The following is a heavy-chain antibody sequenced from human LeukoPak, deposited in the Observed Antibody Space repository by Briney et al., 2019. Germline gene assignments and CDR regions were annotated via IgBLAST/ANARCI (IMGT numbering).Heavy chain of an antibody. CDR3: ARIKRGYDSSGYYYVQDY. D-gene: IGHD3-22*01. J-gene: IGHJ4*02. Sequence: SETLSLTCTVSGGSISSSSYYWGWIRQPPGKGLEWIGSIYYSGSTYYNPSLKSRVTISVDTSKNQFSLKLSSVTAADTAVYYCARIKRGYDSSGYYYVQDYWGQGTLVTVSS. CDR2: IYYSGST. V-gene: IGHV4-39*01. CDR1: GGSISSSSYY.